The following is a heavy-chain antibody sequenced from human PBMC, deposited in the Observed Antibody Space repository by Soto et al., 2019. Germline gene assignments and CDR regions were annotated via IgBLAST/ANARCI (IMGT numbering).Heavy chain of an antibody. V-gene: IGHV4-34*01. J-gene: IGHJ4*02. CDR3: ARGFFDFGVVIIDY. D-gene: IGHD3-3*01. CDR1: GGSFSAYY. Sequence: QVQLQEWGAGLLKPSETLSLTCAVYGGSFSAYYWSWIRQPPGKGLEWIGEINYSASTTYHPSLKSRVTISLDTSKNHFSLRLSSVTAADTAVYYCARGFFDFGVVIIDYWAQGTLVTVSS. CDR2: INYSAST.